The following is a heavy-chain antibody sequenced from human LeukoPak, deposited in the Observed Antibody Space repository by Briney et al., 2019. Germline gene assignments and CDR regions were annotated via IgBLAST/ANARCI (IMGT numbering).Heavy chain of an antibody. CDR2: LTGSGGNT. J-gene: IGHJ6*03. CDR3: VKFRGIQHYNYHMDV. D-gene: IGHD3-10*01. V-gene: IGHV3-23*01. Sequence: GRSLRLSCAASGFTFSSYAMSWVRQAPGKGLEWVSGLTGSGGNTYYADSVKGRFTISRDNSKNTLSLQMNSLRAEDAAAYYCVKFRGIQHYNYHMDVWGRGTTVTVSS. CDR1: GFTFSSYA.